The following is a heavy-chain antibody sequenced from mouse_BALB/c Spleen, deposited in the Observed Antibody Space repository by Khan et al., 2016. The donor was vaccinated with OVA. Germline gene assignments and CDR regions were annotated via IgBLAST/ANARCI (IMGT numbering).Heavy chain of an antibody. Sequence: EVQLVESGGGLVQPGGSLKLSCAASGFTFSSNTMSWVRQTPDKRLEWVAYITNGGGNTYYPDTVKGRFTISRDNAKNTLYLQMSSLKSEDSAVYYCARITNFITTSLDYWGQGTSVTVSS. CDR2: ITNGGGNT. CDR3: ARITNFITTSLDY. CDR1: GFTFSSNT. J-gene: IGHJ4*01. D-gene: IGHD1-2*01. V-gene: IGHV5-12-2*01.